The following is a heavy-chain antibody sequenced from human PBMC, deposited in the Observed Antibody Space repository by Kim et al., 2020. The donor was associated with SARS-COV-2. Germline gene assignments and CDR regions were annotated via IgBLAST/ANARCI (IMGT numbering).Heavy chain of an antibody. CDR2: ISYDGSNK. Sequence: GGSLRLSCAASGFTFSNYAMHWVRQAPDKGLEWVAIISYDGSNKYYADSVKGRFTISRDNSKNTLYLQMNSLRAEDTAVYYCARDLEGSIAAAGTIDYWGQGTLVTVSS. J-gene: IGHJ4*02. V-gene: IGHV3-30*04. D-gene: IGHD6-13*01. CDR1: GFTFSNYA. CDR3: ARDLEGSIAAAGTIDY.